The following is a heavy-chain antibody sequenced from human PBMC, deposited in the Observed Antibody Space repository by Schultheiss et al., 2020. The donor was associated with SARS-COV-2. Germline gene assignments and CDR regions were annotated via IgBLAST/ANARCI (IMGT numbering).Heavy chain of an antibody. J-gene: IGHJ4*02. Sequence: GSLRLSCSVYGGSFSGCNWSWIRQPPGKGLEWIGEISHSGSTNYNPSLKSRVTISVDTSKNQFSLKLSSVTAADTAVYYCARASSGSFDYWGQGTLVTVSS. CDR2: ISHSGST. CDR1: GGSFSGCN. V-gene: IGHV4-34*01. D-gene: IGHD3-22*01. CDR3: ARASSGSFDY.